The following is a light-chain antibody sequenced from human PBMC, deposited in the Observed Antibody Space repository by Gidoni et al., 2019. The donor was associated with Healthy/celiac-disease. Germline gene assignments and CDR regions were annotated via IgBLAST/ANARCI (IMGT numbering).Light chain of an antibody. Sequence: EIVLTQSPGTLSLSPGERATLSGRASQSVSSSYLAWYQQKPGQAPRLLIYGASSRATGIPDRFIGSGSGTDFTLTIIRLEPEDFAVYYCQQYGSSPWTFGQGTKVEIK. CDR3: QQYGSSPWT. CDR2: GAS. J-gene: IGKJ1*01. V-gene: IGKV3-20*01. CDR1: QSVSSSY.